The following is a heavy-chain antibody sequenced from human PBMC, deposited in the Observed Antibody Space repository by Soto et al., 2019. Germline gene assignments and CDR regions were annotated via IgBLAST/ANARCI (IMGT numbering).Heavy chain of an antibody. CDR1: GGSISSYY. Sequence: SETLSLTCTVSGGSISSYYWSWIRQPPGKGLEWIGYIYYSGSTNYNPSLKSRVTISVDTSKNQFSLKLSSVTAADTAVYYCARSKKDAIDYWGQGTLVTVSS. CDR3: ARSKKDAIDY. CDR2: IYYSGST. J-gene: IGHJ4*02. D-gene: IGHD2-2*01. V-gene: IGHV4-59*01.